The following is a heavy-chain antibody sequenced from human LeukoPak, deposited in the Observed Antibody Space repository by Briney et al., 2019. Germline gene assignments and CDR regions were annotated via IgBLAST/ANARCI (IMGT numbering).Heavy chain of an antibody. CDR2: ISSSSSYI. V-gene: IGHV3-21*01. J-gene: IGHJ4*02. D-gene: IGHD3-16*02. CDR1: GFTFSSYS. Sequence: PGGSLRLSCVASGFTFSSYSMNWVRQAPGKGLEWVSSISSSSSYIYYADSVKGRFTISRDNAKNSLYLQMNSLRAEDTAVYYCASVMGYDYVWGSYPFDYWGQGTLVTVSS. CDR3: ASVMGYDYVWGSYPFDY.